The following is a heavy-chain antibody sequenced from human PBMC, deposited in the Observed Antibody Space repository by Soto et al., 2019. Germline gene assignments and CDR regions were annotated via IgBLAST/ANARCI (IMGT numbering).Heavy chain of an antibody. CDR3: ARLGGNCDATRCYGYYVMDV. Sequence: QLQLQESGQGLMKPSETLSLTCSVSGGSISISNYQWGWIRQPPGKEPQWIASIYYTGNTYYNPALKRSITMSIDTSKTQFSLKVSSVTAADTAVYYCARLGGNCDATRCYGYYVMDVWGQGTTVTVSS. CDR1: GGSISISNYQ. CDR2: IYYTGNT. J-gene: IGHJ6*02. V-gene: IGHV4-39*01. D-gene: IGHD2-2*01.